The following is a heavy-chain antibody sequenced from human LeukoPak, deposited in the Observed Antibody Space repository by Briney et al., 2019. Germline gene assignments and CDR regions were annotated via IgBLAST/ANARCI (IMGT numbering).Heavy chain of an antibody. CDR2: INPSGDNT. Sequence: GASVKVSCKASGYTFTSYYMHWVRQAPGQGLEWMGVINPSGDNTNYAQKFQGRVTMTRDTSTSTVYMELSSLRSEDTAVYYCARSISSSWYYFDYWGQGTLVTVSS. CDR1: GYTFTSYY. D-gene: IGHD6-13*01. V-gene: IGHV1-46*01. J-gene: IGHJ4*02. CDR3: ARSISSSWYYFDY.